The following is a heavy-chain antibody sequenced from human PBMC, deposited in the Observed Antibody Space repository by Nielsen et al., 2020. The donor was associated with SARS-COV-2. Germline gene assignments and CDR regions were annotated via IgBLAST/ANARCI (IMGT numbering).Heavy chain of an antibody. CDR3: ARDRLCSSTSCYDYYYYGMDV. CDR2: INTNTGNP. Sequence: WVRQAPGQGLEWMGWINTNTGNPTYAQGFTGRFVFSLDTSVSTAHLQISSLKAEDTAVYYCARDRLCSSTSCYDYYYYGMDVWGQGTTVTVSS. J-gene: IGHJ6*02. V-gene: IGHV7-4-1*02. D-gene: IGHD2-2*01.